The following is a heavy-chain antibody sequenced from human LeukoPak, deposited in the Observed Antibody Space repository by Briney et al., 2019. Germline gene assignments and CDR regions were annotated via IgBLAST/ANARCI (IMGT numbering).Heavy chain of an antibody. CDR3: ARDVIYSSTWRAHKWFDP. V-gene: IGHV4-39*07. J-gene: IGHJ5*02. D-gene: IGHD6-13*01. CDR2: MYSSGFT. CDR1: GDSFDPSFYY. Sequence: PSETLSLTSTVSGDSFDPSFYYWAWIRQPPGKGLEWIGSMYSSGFTYFNPSLKSRATMSMDTSKNEIYLKLNSVTAADTAVYYCARDVIYSSTWRAHKWFDPWGQGTLVTVSS.